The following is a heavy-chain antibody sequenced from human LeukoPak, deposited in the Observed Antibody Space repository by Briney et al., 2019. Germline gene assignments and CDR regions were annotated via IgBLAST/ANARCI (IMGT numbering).Heavy chain of an antibody. D-gene: IGHD3-3*01. CDR2: ISSSGSTI. J-gene: IGHJ4*02. CDR1: GFTFSNYA. V-gene: IGHV3-11*01. Sequence: GGSLRLSCAASGFTFSNYAMSWVRQAPGKGLEWVSYISSSGSTIYYADSVKGRFTISRDNAKNSLYLQMNSLRAEDTAVYYCARDLDFWSGYPLYFDYWGQGTLVTVSS. CDR3: ARDLDFWSGYPLYFDY.